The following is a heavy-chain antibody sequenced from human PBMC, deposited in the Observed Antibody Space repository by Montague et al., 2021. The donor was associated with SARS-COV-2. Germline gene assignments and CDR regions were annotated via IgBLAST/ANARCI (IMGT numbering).Heavy chain of an antibody. CDR2: IYYSGST. D-gene: IGHD3-10*01. CDR1: GGSISSYY. V-gene: IGHV4-59*12. Sequence: SETLSLTCTVSGGSISSYYWSWIRQPPGKGLEWIGSIYYSGSTYYNPSLKSRVTISVDTSKNQFSLKLSSVTAADTAVYYCAKLLWFKGGFDYWGQGTLVTVSS. CDR3: AKLLWFKGGFDY. J-gene: IGHJ4*02.